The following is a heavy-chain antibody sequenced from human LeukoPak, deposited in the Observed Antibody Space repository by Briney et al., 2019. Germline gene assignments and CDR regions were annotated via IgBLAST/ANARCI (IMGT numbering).Heavy chain of an antibody. CDR2: IKSKSHGETI. Sequence: GGSLRLSCAGSGFTFSDAWMNWVRQAPGKGLEWVGRIKSKSHGETIDYAAPVKGRFTISRDDSENTLYLQMNSLRAEDTAVYYCAKPAAYGGNSPFDYWGQGTLVTVSS. CDR1: GFTFSDAW. CDR3: AKPAAYGGNSPFDY. J-gene: IGHJ4*02. V-gene: IGHV3-15*01. D-gene: IGHD4-23*01.